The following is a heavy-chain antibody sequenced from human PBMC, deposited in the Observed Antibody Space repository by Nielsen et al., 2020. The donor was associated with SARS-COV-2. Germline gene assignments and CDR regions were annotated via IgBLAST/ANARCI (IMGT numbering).Heavy chain of an antibody. CDR1: VDSVSSSSAA. J-gene: IGHJ6*03. D-gene: IGHD4-17*01. CDR2: TYYRSKWYN. CDR3: ARARGAYGDYYYYYYTDV. Sequence: TLSLTCAISVDSVSSSSAAWNWIRQSPSRGLEWLGRTYYRSKWYNDYAVSVKSRITINPDTSKNQFSLHLNSVTPEDTAVYYCARARGAYGDYYYYYYTDVWGKGTTVTVSS. V-gene: IGHV6-1*01.